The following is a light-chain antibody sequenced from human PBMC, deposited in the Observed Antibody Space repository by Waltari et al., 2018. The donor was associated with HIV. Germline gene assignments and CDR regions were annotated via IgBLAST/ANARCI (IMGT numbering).Light chain of an antibody. CDR2: GNS. Sequence: QSVLTPPPSVSGAPGQRVPISCPGTRSHIGAGYDVHWYQPLPGTAPNLLIYGNSNRPSGVPDRFSGSKSGTSASLAITGLQAEDEADYYCQSYDSSLSGWVFGGGTKLTVL. V-gene: IGLV1-40*01. CDR3: QSYDSSLSGWV. J-gene: IGLJ3*02. CDR1: RSHIGAGYD.